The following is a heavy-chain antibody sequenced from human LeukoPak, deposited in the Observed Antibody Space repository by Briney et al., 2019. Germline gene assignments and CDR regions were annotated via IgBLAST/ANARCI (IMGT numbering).Heavy chain of an antibody. Sequence: GGSLRLSCAASGFTFSSYDLNWGRQAPGEGLEWVSTINTGGTTTYYADSVKGRFSISRDNSKNALYLQMRSLRAEDTALYYCAKRSQGAFDIWGQGTMVIVSS. J-gene: IGHJ3*02. CDR1: GFTFSSYD. CDR2: INTGGTTT. V-gene: IGHV3-23*05. CDR3: AKRSQGAFDI. D-gene: IGHD1-26*01.